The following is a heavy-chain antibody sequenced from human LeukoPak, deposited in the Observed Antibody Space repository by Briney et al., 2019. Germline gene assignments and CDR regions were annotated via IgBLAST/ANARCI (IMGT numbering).Heavy chain of an antibody. D-gene: IGHD1-20*01. Sequence: GGSLRLSCAASGFTFSTYWMTWVRQAPGKGLEWVANIKQDGSEKYFVDSVKGRFTISRDNANNSLYLQMNSLRAEDTAVYYCAKEAHNWNYFDYWGQGTLVTVSS. V-gene: IGHV3-7*03. CDR3: AKEAHNWNYFDY. CDR2: IKQDGSEK. J-gene: IGHJ4*02. CDR1: GFTFSTYW.